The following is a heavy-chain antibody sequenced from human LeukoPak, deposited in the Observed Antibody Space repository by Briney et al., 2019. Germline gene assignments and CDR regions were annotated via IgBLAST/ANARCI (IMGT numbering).Heavy chain of an antibody. CDR3: AREDHIVGATFDY. V-gene: IGHV3-7*01. CDR2: IKQDGSEK. Sequence: GGSLRLSCAASGFTFSSYWMSWVRQAPGKGLEWVADIKQDGSEKYYVDSVKGRFTISRDNAKNSLYLQMDSLRAEDTAVYYCAREDHIVGATFDYWGQGTLVTVSS. J-gene: IGHJ4*02. CDR1: GFTFSSYW. D-gene: IGHD1-26*01.